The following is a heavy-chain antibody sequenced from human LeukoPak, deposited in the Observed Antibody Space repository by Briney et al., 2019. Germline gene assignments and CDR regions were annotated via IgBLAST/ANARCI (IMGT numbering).Heavy chain of an antibody. V-gene: IGHV3-23*01. CDR3: AKVPTDSSGYYTYYFDY. CDR2: ISGSGGST. J-gene: IGHJ4*02. CDR1: GFTFSSYG. D-gene: IGHD3-22*01. Sequence: GGSLRLSCAASGFTFSSYGMGWVRQAPGKGLEWVSAISGSGGSTYYADSVKGRFTISRDNSKNTLYLQMNSLRAEDTAVYYCAKVPTDSSGYYTYYFDYWGQGTLVTVSS.